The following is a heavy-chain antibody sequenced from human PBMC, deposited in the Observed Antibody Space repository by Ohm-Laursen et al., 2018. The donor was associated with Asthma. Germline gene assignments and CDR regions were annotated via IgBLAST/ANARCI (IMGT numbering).Heavy chain of an antibody. CDR1: GFSFSSYA. Sequence: SLRLSCTASGFSFSSYAMHWVRQPPGKGLEWVAVISYDGSNKYSADSVNGRFTVSRDDSKNTLYLQMNSLRPDDTAVYYCARDVMEWYLPAFDFWGQGTLVTVPS. CDR3: ARDVMEWYLPAFDF. D-gene: IGHD3-3*01. CDR2: ISYDGSNK. J-gene: IGHJ4*02. V-gene: IGHV3-30-3*01.